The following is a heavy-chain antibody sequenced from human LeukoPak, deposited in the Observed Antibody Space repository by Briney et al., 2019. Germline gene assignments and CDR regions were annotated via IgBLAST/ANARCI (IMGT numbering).Heavy chain of an antibody. CDR1: GFTFSGHW. V-gene: IGHV3-7*01. CDR3: TRDRSRAEDD. Sequence: GGSLRLSCAASGFTFSGHWMNWVRKAPGKGLEWVANINQGGSDKYYVDSVKGRFTISRDNANNLLYLQMNSLRGEDTAVYYCTRDRSRAEDDWGQGTLVTVSS. J-gene: IGHJ4*02. D-gene: IGHD1-14*01. CDR2: INQGGSDK.